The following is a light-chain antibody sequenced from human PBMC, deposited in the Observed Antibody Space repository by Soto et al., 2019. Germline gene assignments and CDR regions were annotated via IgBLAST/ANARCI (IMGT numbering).Light chain of an antibody. J-gene: IGKJ5*01. V-gene: IGKV1-5*03. CDR3: QQYNSYIT. CDR2: KAS. Sequence: DIQLTQAPSTLSASVGDRVTITCRASQSISSWLAWYQQKPGKAPKLLIYKASSLESGVPSRFSGSGSGTEFTLTISSLQPDDFATYYCQQYNSYITFGHGTRLEIK. CDR1: QSISSW.